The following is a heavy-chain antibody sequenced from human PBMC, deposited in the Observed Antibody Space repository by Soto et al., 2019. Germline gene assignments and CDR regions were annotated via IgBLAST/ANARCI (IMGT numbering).Heavy chain of an antibody. D-gene: IGHD2-21*02. V-gene: IGHV4-59*01. CDR1: GGSLTNYY. Sequence: QVQLQESGTGLVNPSETLSLTCAVSGGSLTNYYWSWIRQPPGKGLEWIGYIFHTVSTNYNPSLRSRLTSSIDTSKTQFAVKLASVTAADTAVYYCASVGEDILVTGNWYFDLLGRGSLVTVSS. CDR3: ASVGEDILVTGNWYFDL. CDR2: IFHTVST. J-gene: IGHJ2*01.